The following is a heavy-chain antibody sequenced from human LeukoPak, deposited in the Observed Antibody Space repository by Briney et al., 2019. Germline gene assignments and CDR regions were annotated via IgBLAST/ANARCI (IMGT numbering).Heavy chain of an antibody. CDR1: GGSISSGGYY. J-gene: IGHJ4*02. CDR2: IYHSGST. D-gene: IGHD4-11*01. V-gene: IGHV4-30-2*01. CDR3: AYLGGGSNYYFDY. Sequence: SETLSLTCTVSGGSISSGGYYWSWIRQPPGKGLEWIGYIYHSGSTYYNPSLKSRVTISVDRSKNQFSLKLSSVTAADTAVYYCAYLGGGSNYYFDYWGQGTLVTVSS.